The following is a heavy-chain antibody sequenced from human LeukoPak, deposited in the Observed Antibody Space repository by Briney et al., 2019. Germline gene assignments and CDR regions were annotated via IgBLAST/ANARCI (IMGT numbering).Heavy chain of an antibody. D-gene: IGHD1-26*01. J-gene: IGHJ6*03. CDR1: GFTFSHYG. CDR3: ARAGGSYLLYYMDV. V-gene: IGHV3-30*03. Sequence: GGSLRLPCAASGFTFSHYGVHWVRQAPGKGLEWVAVISYDGSNKYYADSVKGRFTISRDNSKNTLYLQMNSLRAEDTAVYYCARAGGSYLLYYMDVWAKGPRSPSP. CDR2: ISYDGSNK.